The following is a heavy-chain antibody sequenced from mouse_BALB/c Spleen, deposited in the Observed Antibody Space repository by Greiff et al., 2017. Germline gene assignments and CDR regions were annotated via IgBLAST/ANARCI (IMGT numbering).Heavy chain of an antibody. D-gene: IGHD2-1*01. Sequence: DVKLVESGGGLVQPGGSRTLSCAASGFTFSSFGMHWVRQAPEKGLEWVAYISSGSSTIYYADTVKGRFTISRDNPKNTLFLQMTSLRSEDTAMYYCARGSYGNYYAMDYWGQGTSVTVSS. V-gene: IGHV5-17*02. CDR3: ARGSYGNYYAMDY. CDR1: GFTFSSFG. J-gene: IGHJ4*01. CDR2: ISSGSSTI.